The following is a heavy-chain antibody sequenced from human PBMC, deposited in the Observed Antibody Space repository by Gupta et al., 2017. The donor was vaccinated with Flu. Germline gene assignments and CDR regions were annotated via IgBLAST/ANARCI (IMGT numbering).Heavy chain of an antibody. D-gene: IGHD1-1*01. J-gene: IGHJ5*02. CDR2: IYPGDSDP. CDR3: ARQGNWHGGWFDP. CDR1: GYSFTSYW. V-gene: IGHV5-51*01. Sequence: EVQLVQSGAEVKKPGESLKISCKGSGYSFTSYWIGWVRQMPGKCLEWMGIIYPGDSDPRYISSFQGQVTISAYKSIITTYLQRRSLKASDTAMYYCARQGNWHGGWFDPWGQVTLVTLSS.